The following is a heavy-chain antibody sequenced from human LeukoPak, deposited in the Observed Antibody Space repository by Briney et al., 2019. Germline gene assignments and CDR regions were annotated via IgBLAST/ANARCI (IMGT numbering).Heavy chain of an antibody. Sequence: PGGSLRLSCAASGFTFSNYAMHWIRQAPGKGLEWVGVIFYDGDSKHYADSVKGRFTISRDNSKNTLYLQMNSLRAEDTAVYYCARESEYYFDYWGQGTLVTVSS. V-gene: IGHV3-30-3*01. J-gene: IGHJ4*02. CDR3: ARESEYYFDY. CDR2: IFYDGDSK. CDR1: GFTFSNYA.